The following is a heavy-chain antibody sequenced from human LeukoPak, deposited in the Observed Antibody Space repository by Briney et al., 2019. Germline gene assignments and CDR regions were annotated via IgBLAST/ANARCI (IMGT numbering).Heavy chain of an antibody. D-gene: IGHD2-2*01. J-gene: IGHJ5*02. Sequence: GASVKVSCKGSGFTFTDYYINWVRQAPGQGLEWMGIIKPSVGNTIYAQQFQGRVTMTGDTSTSTVYMELSSLRSEDTAVYYCARDGSDTKRSFDPWGRGTLVTVSS. CDR1: GFTFTDYY. CDR3: ARDGSDTKRSFDP. CDR2: IKPSVGNT. V-gene: IGHV1-46*01.